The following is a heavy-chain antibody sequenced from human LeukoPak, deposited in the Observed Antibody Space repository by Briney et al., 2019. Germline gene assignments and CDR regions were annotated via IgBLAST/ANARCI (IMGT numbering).Heavy chain of an antibody. V-gene: IGHV4-4*07. D-gene: IGHD3-10*01. CDR3: ARDYYGSGSYYNHYYGMDV. Sequence: SETLSLTCTVSGGSISSYYWSWIRQPAGKGLEWIGRIYTSGSTNYNPSLKSRVTMSVDTPKNQFSLKLSSVTAADTAVYYCARDYYGSGSYYNHYYGMDVWGQGTTVIVSS. CDR1: GGSISSYY. J-gene: IGHJ6*02. CDR2: IYTSGST.